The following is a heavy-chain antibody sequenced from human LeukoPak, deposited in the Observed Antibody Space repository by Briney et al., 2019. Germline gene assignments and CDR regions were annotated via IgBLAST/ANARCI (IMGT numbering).Heavy chain of an antibody. D-gene: IGHD3-9*01. J-gene: IGHJ5*02. Sequence: SETLSLTCAVYGGSFSGYYWSWLRQPPGKGLEWIGEINHSESTNYNPSLKSRVTVSVDTSKNQFSLKLSSVAAADTAVYYCARGSYYDILTEVNQNWFDPWGQGTLVTVSS. CDR3: ARGSYYDILTEVNQNWFDP. CDR2: INHSEST. V-gene: IGHV4-34*01. CDR1: GGSFSGYY.